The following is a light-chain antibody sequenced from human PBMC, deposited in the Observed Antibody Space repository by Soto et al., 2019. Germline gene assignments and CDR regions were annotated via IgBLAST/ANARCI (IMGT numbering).Light chain of an antibody. CDR3: QQHDDYSHAT. V-gene: IGKV1-5*01. J-gene: IGKJ2*01. CDR2: DAS. Sequence: DIQMTQSPSTLSASVGDRVTISCRASQDIGSFLAWYQHKPGKAPKLLIYDASTLQTGVPSRFRGSGFGTEFTLTISGLQPDDFANYYCQQHDDYSHATFGQGTKVEIK. CDR1: QDIGSF.